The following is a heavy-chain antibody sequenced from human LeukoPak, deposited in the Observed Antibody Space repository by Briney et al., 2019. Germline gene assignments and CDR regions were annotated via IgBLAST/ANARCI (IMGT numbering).Heavy chain of an antibody. Sequence: AGGSLRLSCAASGFTFITYSLNWVRQAPGKGLEWVSYIGSDSTYIYYADSVKGRFTISRDNAKNSLYLQMNSLRAEDTALYYCARDTLVGQWLRFDPWGQGTLVTVSS. CDR2: IGSDSTYI. CDR3: ARDTLVGQWLRFDP. V-gene: IGHV3-21*05. CDR1: GFTFITYS. J-gene: IGHJ5*02. D-gene: IGHD6-19*01.